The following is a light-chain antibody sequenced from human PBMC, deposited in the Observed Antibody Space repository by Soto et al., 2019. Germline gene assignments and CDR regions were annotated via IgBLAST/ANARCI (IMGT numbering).Light chain of an antibody. CDR2: GAS. J-gene: IGKJ1*01. V-gene: IGKV3-20*01. CDR1: QSVDNSY. Sequence: EIVLTQSPGTLSLSSGERATLSCKTSQSVDNSYLAWYQHKHGQPPRLLMYGASGRATGIPDRFRASGSGTDFTLTITRLEPEDFAVYYCQQYDTSPWTFGPGTKVEIK. CDR3: QQYDTSPWT.